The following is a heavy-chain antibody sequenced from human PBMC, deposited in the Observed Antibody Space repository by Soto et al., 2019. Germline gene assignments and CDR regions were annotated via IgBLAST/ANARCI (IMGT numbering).Heavy chain of an antibody. D-gene: IGHD4-17*01. J-gene: IGHJ4*02. Sequence: GGSLRLSCAASGFTFNSYGMHWVRQGPGNGLEWVAFISYDSTKTYYADSVKGRFTISRDNSNSALYVQMNSLRAEDTAVYYCAKCQDTVTPLFDYWGRGTLVTVSS. V-gene: IGHV3-30*18. CDR1: GFTFNSYG. CDR2: ISYDSTKT. CDR3: AKCQDTVTPLFDY.